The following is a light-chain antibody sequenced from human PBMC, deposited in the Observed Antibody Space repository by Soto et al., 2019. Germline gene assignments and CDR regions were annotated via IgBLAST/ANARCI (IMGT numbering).Light chain of an antibody. J-gene: IGLJ1*01. V-gene: IGLV2-14*01. CDR3: SSYTSSSTPYV. CDR1: SSDVGGYNY. Sequence: QSVLTQPPSVSGTPGQRVTISCTGTSSDVGGYNYVSWYQQHPGKAPKLMIYEVSNRPSGVSNRFSGSKSGNTASLTISGLQAEDEADYYCSSYTSSSTPYVFGTGTKGTVL. CDR2: EVS.